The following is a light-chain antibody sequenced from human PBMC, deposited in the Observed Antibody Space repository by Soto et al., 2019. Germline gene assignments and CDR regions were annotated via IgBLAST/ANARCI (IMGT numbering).Light chain of an antibody. CDR1: ALPKQY. CDR3: QSADSSGTYRRV. CDR2: KDS. J-gene: IGLJ2*01. V-gene: IGLV3-25*03. Sequence: SYELTQPPSVSVSPGQTARITCSGDALPKQYAYWYQQKPGQAPVLVIYKDSERPSGIPERFSGPSSGTTVTLTISGVQAEDEADYYCQSADSSGTYRRVFGGGTKVTVL.